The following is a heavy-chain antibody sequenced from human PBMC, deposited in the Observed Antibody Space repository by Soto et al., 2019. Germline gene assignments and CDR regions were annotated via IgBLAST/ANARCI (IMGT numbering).Heavy chain of an antibody. J-gene: IGHJ5*02. Sequence: PSETLSLTCTVSGGSISSYYWSWIRQPPGKGLEWIGYIYYSGSTNYNPSLKSRVTISVDTSKNQFSLKLSSVTAADTAVYYCARDQGYCTNGVCYNWFDPWGQGTLVTVSS. CDR1: GGSISSYY. V-gene: IGHV4-59*01. CDR2: IYYSGST. D-gene: IGHD2-8*01. CDR3: ARDQGYCTNGVCYNWFDP.